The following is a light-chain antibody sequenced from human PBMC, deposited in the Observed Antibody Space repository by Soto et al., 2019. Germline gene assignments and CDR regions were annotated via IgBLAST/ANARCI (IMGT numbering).Light chain of an antibody. J-gene: IGKJ4*01. Sequence: EIVLTQSPATLSLSPGERATLSCRASLSVSSYLAWYQQKPGQAPRLLIYDASNRATGIPARFNGSGSGTDFPLTISSLEPEDSAVYYCQQRSNWPLTFGGRTKVEIK. CDR1: LSVSSY. CDR3: QQRSNWPLT. CDR2: DAS. V-gene: IGKV3-11*01.